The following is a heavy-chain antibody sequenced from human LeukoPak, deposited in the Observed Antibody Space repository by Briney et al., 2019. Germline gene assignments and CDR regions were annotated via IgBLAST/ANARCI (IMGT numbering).Heavy chain of an antibody. J-gene: IGHJ4*02. D-gene: IGHD5-18*01. CDR2: INPNSGGT. CDR3: ARQLWSPSFDY. CDR1: AFTFTSFY. Sequence: ASVKVSWKVSAFTFTSFYMHWVRQVPGQWLEWMGWINPNSGGTNDAQKCQGRVTMTRDTSISTAYMELSRLRSDDTAVYYCARQLWSPSFDYWGQGTLVTVSS. V-gene: IGHV1-2*02.